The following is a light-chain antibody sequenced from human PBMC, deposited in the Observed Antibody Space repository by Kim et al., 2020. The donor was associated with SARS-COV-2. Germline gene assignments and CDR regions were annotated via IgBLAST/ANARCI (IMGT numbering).Light chain of an antibody. CDR2: GAS. CDR1: QSISSN. V-gene: IGKV3-15*01. CDR3: QQHNDWPLT. J-gene: IGKJ1*01. Sequence: GSPGERATRSCRASQSISSNLAWYQQRPGQAPGLLIYGASTRAPGIPARFSGSGSGTEFTLTISGLQSEDFAVYYCQQHNDWPLTFGQGTKVDIK.